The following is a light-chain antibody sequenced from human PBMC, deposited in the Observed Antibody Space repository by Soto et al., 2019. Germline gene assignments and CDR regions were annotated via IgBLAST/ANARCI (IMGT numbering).Light chain of an antibody. CDR1: SSDVGGYNY. CDR2: DVS. Sequence: QPVLTQPASVSGSPEQSITISCTGTSSDVGGYNYVSWYQHHPGKAPKLMIYDVSNRPSGISNRFSGSKSGNTASLTISGLQPEDEGDYYCSSYTTSNTRQIVFGTGTKVTVL. V-gene: IGLV2-14*03. CDR3: SSYTTSNTRQIV. J-gene: IGLJ1*01.